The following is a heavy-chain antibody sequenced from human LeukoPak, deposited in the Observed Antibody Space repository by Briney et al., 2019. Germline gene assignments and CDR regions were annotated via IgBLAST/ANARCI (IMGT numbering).Heavy chain of an antibody. D-gene: IGHD3-16*01. J-gene: IGHJ4*02. CDR1: GFTFSSFW. CDR3: ARVRMGDDFNPFDY. V-gene: IGHV3-74*01. Sequence: PGGSLRLSCAASGFTFSSFWIYWVRHAPGKGLVWVSRIKSDGSEILYADSVKGRFTISRDNAKNTLYLQMNSLRAEDTAVYYCARVRMGDDFNPFDYWGQGTLVTVSS. CDR2: IKSDGSEI.